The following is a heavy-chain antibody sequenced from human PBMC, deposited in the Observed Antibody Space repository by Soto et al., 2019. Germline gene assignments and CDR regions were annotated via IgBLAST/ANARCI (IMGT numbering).Heavy chain of an antibody. CDR2: IDFTSNSI. J-gene: IGHJ4*02. CDR1: GFSFSDYY. D-gene: IGHD6-13*01. V-gene: IGHV3-11*01. CDR3: ARDIEPPGLFFDY. Sequence: GGSLRLSCAESGFSFSDYYMSWIRQAPGKGLEWVSYIDFTSNSIYYADSVKGRFTISRDNAKNSLYLQMNSLRAEDTAVYYCARDIEPPGLFFDYWGQGTLVSVSS.